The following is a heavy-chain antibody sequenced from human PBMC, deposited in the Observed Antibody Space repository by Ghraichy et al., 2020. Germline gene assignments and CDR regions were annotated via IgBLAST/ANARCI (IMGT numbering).Heavy chain of an antibody. Sequence: VKVSCKASGGTFSSYAISWVRQAPGQGLEWMGGIIPIFGTANYAQKFQGRVTITADESTSTAYMELSSLRSEDTAVYYCARDRGDGYTEVEGIVGHYFDYWGQGTLVTVSS. D-gene: IGHD5-24*01. CDR1: GGTFSSYA. CDR2: IIPIFGTA. V-gene: IGHV1-69*13. CDR3: ARDRGDGYTEVEGIVGHYFDY. J-gene: IGHJ4*02.